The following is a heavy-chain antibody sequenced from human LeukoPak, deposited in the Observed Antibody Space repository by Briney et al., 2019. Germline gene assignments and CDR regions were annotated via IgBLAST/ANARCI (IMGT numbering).Heavy chain of an antibody. Sequence: SETLSLTCTVFGGSLNSGSYYWSWVRQHPGKGLEWIGEINHSGSTNYNPSLKSRVTISVDTSKNQFSLKLSSVTAADTAVYYCARGPRRRVTRNNPTLYYYYYMDVWGKGTTVTVSS. D-gene: IGHD4-11*01. CDR2: INHSGST. CDR1: GGSLNSGSYY. J-gene: IGHJ6*03. V-gene: IGHV4-34*01. CDR3: ARGPRRRVTRNNPTLYYYYYMDV.